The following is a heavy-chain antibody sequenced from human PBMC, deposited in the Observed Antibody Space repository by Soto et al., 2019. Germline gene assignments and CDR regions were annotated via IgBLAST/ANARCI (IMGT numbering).Heavy chain of an antibody. CDR1: GFTFSSYS. V-gene: IGHV3-21*01. CDR3: ARAAITMIVVVTDDAFDI. D-gene: IGHD3-22*01. J-gene: IGHJ3*02. Sequence: GGSLRLSCAASGFTFSSYSMNWVRQAPGKGLEWVSSISSSSSYIYYADSVKGRFTISRDNAKNSLYLQMNSLRAEDTAVYYCARAAITMIVVVTDDAFDIWGQGTMVTVS. CDR2: ISSSSSYI.